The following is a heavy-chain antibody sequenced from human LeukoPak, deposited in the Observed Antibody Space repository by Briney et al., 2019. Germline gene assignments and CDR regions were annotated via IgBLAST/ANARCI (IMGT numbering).Heavy chain of an antibody. CDR2: ISYDGSNK. J-gene: IGHJ6*02. D-gene: IGHD3-3*01. Sequence: GGSLRLSCAASGFTFSSYAMHWVRQAPGKGLEWVAVISYDGSNKYYADSVEGRFTISRDNSKNTLYLQMNSLRAEDTAVYYCAKKHDFWSYGMDVWGQGTTVTVSS. CDR3: AKKHDFWSYGMDV. CDR1: GFTFSSYA. V-gene: IGHV3-30-3*02.